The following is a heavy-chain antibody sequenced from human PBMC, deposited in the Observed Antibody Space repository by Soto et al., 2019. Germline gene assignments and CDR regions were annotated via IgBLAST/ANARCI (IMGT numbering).Heavy chain of an antibody. CDR2: ISGSGGST. J-gene: IGHJ3*02. Sequence: EVQLLESGGGLVQPGGSLRLSCAASGFTFSSYAMSWVRQAPGKGLEWVSAISGSGGSTYYADSVKGRFTISRDNSKNTLYLQMNSLRAEDTAVYYCAKDKKKYSSSWGDAFDIWGQGTMVTVSS. V-gene: IGHV3-23*01. CDR1: GFTFSSYA. CDR3: AKDKKKYSSSWGDAFDI. D-gene: IGHD6-13*01.